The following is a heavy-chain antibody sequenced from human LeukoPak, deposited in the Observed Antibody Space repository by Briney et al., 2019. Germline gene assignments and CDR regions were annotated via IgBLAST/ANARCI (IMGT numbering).Heavy chain of an antibody. CDR2: INPSGGST. Sequence: ASVKVSCKASGYTFTSYYMHWARQAPGQGLEWMGIINPSGGSTSYAQKFQGRVTMTRDTSTSTVYMELSSLRSEDTAVYYCARAKLPYCSGGSCYSVAFDYWGQGTLVTVSS. CDR3: ARAKLPYCSGGSCYSVAFDY. CDR1: GYTFTSYY. V-gene: IGHV1-46*01. J-gene: IGHJ4*02. D-gene: IGHD2-15*01.